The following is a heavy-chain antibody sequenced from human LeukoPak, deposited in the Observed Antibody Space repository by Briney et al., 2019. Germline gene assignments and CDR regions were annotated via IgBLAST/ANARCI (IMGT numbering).Heavy chain of an antibody. J-gene: IGHJ3*02. CDR2: ISSSSSTI. CDR3: ARESYDFWSGGHAFDI. CDR1: GFSFNNYG. Sequence: GGSLRLSCAASGFSFNNYGMSWVRQAPGKGLECVSYISSSSSTIYYADSVKGRFTISRDNAKNSLYLQMNSLRAEDTAVYYCARESYDFWSGGHAFDIWGQGTMVTVSS. D-gene: IGHD3-3*01. V-gene: IGHV3-48*01.